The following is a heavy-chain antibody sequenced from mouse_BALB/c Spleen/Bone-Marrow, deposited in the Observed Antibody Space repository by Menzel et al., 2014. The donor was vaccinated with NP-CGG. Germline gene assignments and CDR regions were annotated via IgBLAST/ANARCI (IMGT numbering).Heavy chain of an antibody. CDR2: FYPGSGSI. Sequence: VQLQQSGAELVKPGASVKLSCKASGYTFXEYIIHWVKQRSGQGLEWIGWFYPGSGSIKYNETFKVKATSTADKSSSIVYMDLSKLTSEASALYFSARHERAKLGNYDMDYWGQGTSVTGSS. V-gene: IGHV1-62-2*01. J-gene: IGHJ4*01. D-gene: IGHD1-1*01. CDR1: GYTFXEYI. CDR3: ARHERAKLGNYDMDY.